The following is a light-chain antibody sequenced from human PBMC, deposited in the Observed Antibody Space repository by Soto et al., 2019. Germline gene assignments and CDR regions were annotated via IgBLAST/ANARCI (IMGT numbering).Light chain of an antibody. CDR2: DAS. J-gene: IGKJ1*01. CDR3: QQRDNWPWT. CDR1: QSIRSN. V-gene: IGKV3-11*01. Sequence: EIVLTQSPATLSLSPGERATLSCRASQSIRSNLAWYQHKPGQAPRLLIYDASNRATGIPGRFSGSWSGTDFTLTISNLEPEDFAVYYCQQRDNWPWTFGQGAKVEIK.